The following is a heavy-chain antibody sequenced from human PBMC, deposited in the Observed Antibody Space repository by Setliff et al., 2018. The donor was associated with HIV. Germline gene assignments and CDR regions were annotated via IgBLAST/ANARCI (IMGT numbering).Heavy chain of an antibody. J-gene: IGHJ4*02. CDR3: ARDGKTYYNFWSGHDY. D-gene: IGHD3-3*01. CDR2: INPNSGGT. CDR1: GYSLNGLS. Sequence: ASVKVSCKVSGYSLNGLSIHWVRQAPGQGLEWMGWINPNSGGTDYAQKFQGRVTMTRDTSISTAYMELSRLRSDDTAVYYCARDGKTYYNFWSGHDYWGQGTLVTVSS. V-gene: IGHV1-2*02.